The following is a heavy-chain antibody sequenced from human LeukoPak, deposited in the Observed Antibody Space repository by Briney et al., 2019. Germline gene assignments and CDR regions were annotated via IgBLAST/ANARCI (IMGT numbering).Heavy chain of an antibody. J-gene: IGHJ4*02. D-gene: IGHD2-15*01. Sequence: PGGSLRLSCAASGFTCSSYSMNWVHQAPGKVLEWVSYITSSGTTIYYADSVKGRFTISRDNAKNSLYLQMNSLRAEDTAVYYCARGCGGSCRYFDYWGQGALVTVSS. CDR2: ITSSGTTI. CDR3: ARGCGGSCRYFDY. CDR1: GFTCSSYS. V-gene: IGHV3-48*04.